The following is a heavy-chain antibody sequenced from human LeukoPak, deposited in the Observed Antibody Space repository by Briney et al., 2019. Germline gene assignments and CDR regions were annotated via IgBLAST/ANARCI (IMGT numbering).Heavy chain of an antibody. CDR2: IYYSGSS. D-gene: IGHD6-13*01. J-gene: IGHJ3*02. CDR1: GGSISSYY. Sequence: SETLSLTCTVSGGSISSYYWSWIRQPPGKGLEWIGFIYYSGSSNYNPSLKSRVTISLDTSKNQFSLKLSSVTAVDTAVYYCARHEAAAGTGDAFDIWGQGTMVTVSS. CDR3: ARHEAAAGTGDAFDI. V-gene: IGHV4-59*08.